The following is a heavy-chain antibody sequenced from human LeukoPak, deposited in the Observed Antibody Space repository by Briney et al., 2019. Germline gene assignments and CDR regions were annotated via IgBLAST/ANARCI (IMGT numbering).Heavy chain of an antibody. D-gene: IGHD4-23*01. CDR1: GYTFTSYD. CDR2: MNPNSGNT. V-gene: IGHV1-8*01. J-gene: IGHJ3*02. Sequence: ASVKVSCKASGYTFTSYDINWVRQATGQGLEWMGWMNPNSGNTGYAQKFQGRVTMTRNTSISTAYMELSSLRSEDTAVCYCASSVDGGHDAFDIWGQGTMVTVSS. CDR3: ASSVDGGHDAFDI.